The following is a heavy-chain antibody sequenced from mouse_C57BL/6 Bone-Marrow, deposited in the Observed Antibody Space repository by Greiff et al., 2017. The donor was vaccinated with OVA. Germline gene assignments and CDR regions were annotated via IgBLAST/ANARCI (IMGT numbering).Heavy chain of an antibody. J-gene: IGHJ2*01. CDR3: ARWAGYGGY. CDR2: INPNNGGT. D-gene: IGHD1-1*02. Sequence: EVQLKQSGPELVKPGASVKISCKASGYTFTDYYMNWVKQSHGKSLEWIGDINPNNGGTSYNQKFKGKATLTVDKSSSTAYMELRSLTSEDSAVYYCARWAGYGGYWGQGTTLTVSS. CDR1: GYTFTDYY. V-gene: IGHV1-26*01.